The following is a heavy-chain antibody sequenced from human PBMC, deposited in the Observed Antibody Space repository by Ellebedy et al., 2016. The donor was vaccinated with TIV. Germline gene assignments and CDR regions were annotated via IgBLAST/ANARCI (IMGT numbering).Heavy chain of an antibody. Sequence: MPGGSLRLSCTVSGGSISSYYWSWIRQPPGKGLEWIGYIYYSGSTNYNPSLKSRVTISVDTSKNQFSLKLSSVTAADTAVYYCARSMILREGFDYWGQGTLVTVSS. CDR1: GGSISSYY. CDR3: ARSMILREGFDY. D-gene: IGHD3-22*01. V-gene: IGHV4-59*08. CDR2: IYYSGST. J-gene: IGHJ4*02.